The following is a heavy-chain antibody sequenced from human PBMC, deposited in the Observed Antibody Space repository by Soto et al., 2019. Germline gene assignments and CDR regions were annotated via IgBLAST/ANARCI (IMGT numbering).Heavy chain of an antibody. CDR2: IYTSGST. J-gene: IGHJ6*02. Sequence: PSETLSLTCTVSGGSISSYYWSWIRQPAGKGLEWIGRIYTSGSTNYNPSLKSRVTMSVDTSKNQFSLKLSSVTAADTAVYYCARMVWGAKRWGYYYYGKDVLGPRTTVTVSS. CDR3: ARMVWGAKRWGYYYYGKDV. V-gene: IGHV4-4*07. CDR1: GGSISSYY. D-gene: IGHD3-10*01.